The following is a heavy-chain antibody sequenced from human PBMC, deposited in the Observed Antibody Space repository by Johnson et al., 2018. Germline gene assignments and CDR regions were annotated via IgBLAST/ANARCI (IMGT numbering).Heavy chain of an antibody. V-gene: IGHV4-59*01. CDR3: ARDPNGGGYYYYGMDG. Sequence: QVQLQESGPGLVKPSETLSLTCTVSGGSISSYYWSWIRQPPGKGMEWIGYIYYSGSTNYNPSLKSRVTISLDTSKNRFSLKLSSVTAADTAVYSCARDPNGGGYYYYGMDGWGPGTTVTVSS. D-gene: IGHD4-23*01. J-gene: IGHJ6*02. CDR1: GGSISSYY. CDR2: IYYSGST.